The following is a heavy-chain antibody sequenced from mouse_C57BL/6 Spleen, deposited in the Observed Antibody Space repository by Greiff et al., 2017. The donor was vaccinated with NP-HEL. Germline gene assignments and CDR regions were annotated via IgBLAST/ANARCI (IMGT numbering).Heavy chain of an antibody. D-gene: IGHD2-1*01. J-gene: IGHJ1*03. CDR2: IDPSDSYT. CDR1: GYTFTSYW. CDR3: ARRWALYYGNSHWYFDV. Sequence: QVQLQQPGAELVMPGASVKLSCKASGYTFTSYWMHWVKQRPGQGLEWIGEIDPSDSYTNYNQKFKGKSTLTVDKSSSTAYMQLSSLTYEDSAVYYCARRWALYYGNSHWYFDVWGTGTTVTVSS. V-gene: IGHV1-69*01.